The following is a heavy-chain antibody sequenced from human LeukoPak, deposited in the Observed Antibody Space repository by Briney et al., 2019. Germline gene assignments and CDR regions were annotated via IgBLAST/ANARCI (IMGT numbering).Heavy chain of an antibody. Sequence: PGGSLRLSCAASGFSVSNNYMSWVRQAPGKGLEWVSVIYSGGSTHYGDSVNGRFTISRDNSKNTLYLQMNRLRADDTAVYYCGKLKSSGYIIEYWGQGTLVTVSS. CDR2: IYSGGST. J-gene: IGHJ4*02. D-gene: IGHD3-22*01. V-gene: IGHV3-53*01. CDR1: GFSVSNNY. CDR3: GKLKSSGYIIEY.